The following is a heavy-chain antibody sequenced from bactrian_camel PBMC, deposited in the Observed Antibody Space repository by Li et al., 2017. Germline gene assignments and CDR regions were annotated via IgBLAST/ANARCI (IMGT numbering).Heavy chain of an antibody. CDR1: GFTFSSYW. V-gene: IGHV3S1*01. CDR2: ISASGGTT. CDR3: ARGPYATIDA. Sequence: QLVESGGGSVQPGGSLTLSCAASGFTFSSYWMYWVRQAPGKGLEWVSAISASGGTTIYADPVKGRFTISRNNALNTLYLELSSLETEDSALYFCARGPYATIDAWGQGTQVTVS. J-gene: IGHJ6*01.